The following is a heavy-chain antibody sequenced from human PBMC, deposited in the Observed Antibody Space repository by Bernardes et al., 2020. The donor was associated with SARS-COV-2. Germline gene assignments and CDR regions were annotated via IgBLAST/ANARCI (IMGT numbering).Heavy chain of an antibody. V-gene: IGHV4-59*08. CDR1: GGSISSYY. CDR3: ARKIAASTTGFDY. CDR2: IYYSGST. D-gene: IGHD6-13*01. J-gene: IGHJ4*02. Sequence: LSLPFPVSGGSISSYYWNWIRLPPGKGLEWIGYIYYSGSTNYNPSLKSRVTISVDTSKNQFSLNLNSVTAADTAVYFCARKIAASTTGFDYWGQGTLVTVSS.